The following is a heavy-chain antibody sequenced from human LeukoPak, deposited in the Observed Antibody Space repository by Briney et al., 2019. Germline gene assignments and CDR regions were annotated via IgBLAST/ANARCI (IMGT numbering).Heavy chain of an antibody. V-gene: IGHV3-53*01. CDR3: ARRAGGYSHPYDY. CDR1: GFTVSGNY. Sequence: GGSLRLSRAVSGFTVSGNYMSWVRQAPGKGLEWVSVIYSGGTTYYADSVKGRFTISRDNAKNTLYLQMNSRRAEDTAVYYCARRAGGYSHPYDYWGQGILVTVSS. CDR2: IYSGGTT. J-gene: IGHJ4*02. D-gene: IGHD4-23*01.